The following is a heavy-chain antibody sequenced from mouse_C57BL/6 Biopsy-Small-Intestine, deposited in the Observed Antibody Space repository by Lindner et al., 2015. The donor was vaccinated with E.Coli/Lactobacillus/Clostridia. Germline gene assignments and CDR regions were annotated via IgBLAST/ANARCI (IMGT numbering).Heavy chain of an antibody. V-gene: IGHV1-18*01. CDR1: GYTFTDYN. Sequence: VQLQESGPELVKPGASVKIPCKASGYTFTDYNMDWVKQSHGKSLEWIGDINPNSGGSIYNQKFKGKATLTVDKSSSTAYIELRSLTSEDTAVYYCARRTGLRPMDYWGQGTSITVSS. CDR2: INPNSGGS. CDR3: ARRTGLRPMDY. J-gene: IGHJ4*01.